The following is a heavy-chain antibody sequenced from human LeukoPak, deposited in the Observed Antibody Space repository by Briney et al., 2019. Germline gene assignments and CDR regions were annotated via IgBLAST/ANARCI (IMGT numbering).Heavy chain of an antibody. V-gene: IGHV4-59*05. CDR2: IYYTGST. J-gene: IGHJ4*02. CDR3: ARRYSSGWYVY. D-gene: IGHD6-19*01. Sequence: SEALSLTCTVSGGSISSYYWSWIRQPPGKGLEWIGSIYYTGSTYYNPSLESRVTISVDTSKNQFSLKLTSMTAADTAVYYCARRYSSGWYVYWGQGTLVTVSS. CDR1: GGSISSYY.